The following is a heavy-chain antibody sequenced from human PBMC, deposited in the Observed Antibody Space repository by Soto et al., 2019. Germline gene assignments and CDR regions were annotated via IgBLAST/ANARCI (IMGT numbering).Heavy chain of an antibody. D-gene: IGHD1-26*01. V-gene: IGHV3-23*01. CDR2: ISGSGGST. J-gene: IGHJ4*02. CDR1: GFTFSSYA. Sequence: EVQLLESGGGLVQPGGSLRLSCAASGFTFSSYAISWVRQAPGKGLEWVSAISGSGGSTYYADSVKGRFTISRDNSKNTLYLQMNSLRAEDTAVYYCAPSGGDSGRIYWGQGTLVTVSS. CDR3: APSGGDSGRIY.